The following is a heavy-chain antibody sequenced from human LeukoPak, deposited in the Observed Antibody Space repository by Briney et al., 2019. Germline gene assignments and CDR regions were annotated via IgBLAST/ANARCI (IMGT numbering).Heavy chain of an antibody. V-gene: IGHV1-2*02. CDR1: GYTFIGYY. D-gene: IGHD6-19*01. CDR2: VNPNSGGT. J-gene: IGHJ3*02. CDR3: ANSDWSNDAFDI. Sequence: ASVKVSCKASGYTFIGYYIHWVRQAPGQGLEWMGWVNPNSGGTNYAQKFQGRVTMTRDTSINTAYMELSSLRSDDTAVYYCANSDWSNDAFDIWGQGTMITVSS.